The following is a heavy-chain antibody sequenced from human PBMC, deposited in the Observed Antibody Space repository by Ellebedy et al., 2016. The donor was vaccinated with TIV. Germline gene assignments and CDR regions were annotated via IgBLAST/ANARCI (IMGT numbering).Heavy chain of an antibody. CDR3: AREFQDFWSGYFDY. J-gene: IGHJ4*02. CDR2: ISSGGTT. Sequence: GESLKISCAASGFTVSSNYMSWVRQAPGKGLEWVSVISSGGTTYYADSVKGRFTVSRDNSKNTLYLQMNSLIAEDTAVYYCAREFQDFWSGYFDYWGQGTLVTVSS. CDR1: GFTVSSNY. V-gene: IGHV3-66*01. D-gene: IGHD3-3*01.